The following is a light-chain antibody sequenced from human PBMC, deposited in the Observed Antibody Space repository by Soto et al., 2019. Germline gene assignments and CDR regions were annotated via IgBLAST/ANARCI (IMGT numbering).Light chain of an antibody. Sequence: QSALTQPASVSASPGQSISISCTGTSNDVGGYNYVSWYQQHPGKAPKLMIYEVSNRPSGVSNRFSGSKSGNTASLTISGLQAEDEADYYCSSYTSSSTPLFGGGTKVTVL. CDR2: EVS. CDR1: SNDVGGYNY. V-gene: IGLV2-14*01. J-gene: IGLJ3*02. CDR3: SSYTSSSTPL.